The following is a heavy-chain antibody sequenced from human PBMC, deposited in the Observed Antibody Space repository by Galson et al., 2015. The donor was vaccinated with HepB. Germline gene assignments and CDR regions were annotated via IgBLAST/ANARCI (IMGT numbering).Heavy chain of an antibody. CDR3: AREFVARGTRSFDY. D-gene: IGHD1-7*01. CDR1: GFTVSSNY. Sequence: SLRLSCAASGFTVSSNYMNWVRQAPGKGLEWVSVIYSGGSTYYADSVKGRFTISRDNSKNTVYLQMNSLRAEDTAVYYCAREFVARGTRSFDYWGQGTLVTVSS. J-gene: IGHJ4*02. CDR2: IYSGGST. V-gene: IGHV3-53*01.